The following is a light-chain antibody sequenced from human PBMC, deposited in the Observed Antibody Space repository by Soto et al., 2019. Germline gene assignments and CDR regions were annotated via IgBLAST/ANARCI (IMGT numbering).Light chain of an antibody. Sequence: NFMLTQPHSVSESPGKTVTISCTRSSGSVASNHVQWYQQRPGSAPTTLIYENNQRPSGVPDRFSGSVDSSSNSASLIISGLKTEDEADYYCQSYDSNNVVFGGGTKLTVL. CDR2: ENN. J-gene: IGLJ3*02. V-gene: IGLV6-57*04. CDR3: QSYDSNNVV. CDR1: SGSVASNH.